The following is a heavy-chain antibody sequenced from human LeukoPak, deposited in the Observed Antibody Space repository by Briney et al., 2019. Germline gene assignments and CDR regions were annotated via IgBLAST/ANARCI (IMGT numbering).Heavy chain of an antibody. CDR2: IIPIFGTA. J-gene: IGHJ6*02. CDR1: GGTFSSYA. V-gene: IGHV1-69*13. CDR3: ASCPGPCYYYHGMDV. Sequence: GASVKVSCKASGGTFSSYAISWVRQAPGQGLEWIGGIIPIFGTANYAQKFQGRVTITADESTSTAYMELSSLRSEDTAVYYCASCPGPCYYYHGMDVWGQGTTVTVSS.